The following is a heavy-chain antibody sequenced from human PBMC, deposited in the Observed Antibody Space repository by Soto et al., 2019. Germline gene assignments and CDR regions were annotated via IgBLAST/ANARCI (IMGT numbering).Heavy chain of an antibody. D-gene: IGHD5-18*01. CDR3: ASSTWRRLYGMDV. Sequence: ASVKVSCKASGGTFSSYAISWVRQAPGQGLEWMGIINPSGGSTSYAQKFQGRVSMTRDTSTSTVYMELSSLRSEDTAVYYCASSTWRRLYGMDVWGQGTTVTVSS. CDR2: INPSGGST. V-gene: IGHV1-46*01. CDR1: GGTFSSYA. J-gene: IGHJ6*02.